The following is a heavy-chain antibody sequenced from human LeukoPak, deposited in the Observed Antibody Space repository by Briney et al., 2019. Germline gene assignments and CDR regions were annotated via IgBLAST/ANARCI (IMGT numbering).Heavy chain of an antibody. V-gene: IGHV3-21*01. CDR2: ISSSSSYI. J-gene: IGHJ6*03. CDR1: GFTFSNTW. Sequence: GGSLRLSCAASGFTFSNTWMNWVRQAPGKGLEWVSSISSSSSYIYYADSVKGRFTISRDNAKNSLYLQMNSLRAEDTAVYYCARESGYSLGYYYYYYYMDVWGKGTTVTVSS. CDR3: ARESGYSLGYYYYYYYMDV. D-gene: IGHD3-3*01.